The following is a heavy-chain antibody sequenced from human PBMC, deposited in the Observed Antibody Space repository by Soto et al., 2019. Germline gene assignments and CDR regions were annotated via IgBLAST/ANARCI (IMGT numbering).Heavy chain of an antibody. J-gene: IGHJ6*02. D-gene: IGHD3-10*01. V-gene: IGHV4-4*02. CDR1: AGSISTTNW. Sequence: SETLSLTCAVSAGSISTTNWYVWVRQPPGMGLEWIGEIYHTGTTTYNPSLKSRVTMSVDTSKNQFSLRLSFVTAADTAVYYCATSSGSAYGLDVWGPGAKVTVSS. CDR2: IYHTGTT. CDR3: ATSSGSAYGLDV.